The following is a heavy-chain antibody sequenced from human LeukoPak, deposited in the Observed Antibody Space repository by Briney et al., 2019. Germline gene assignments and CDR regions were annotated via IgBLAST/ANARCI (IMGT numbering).Heavy chain of an antibody. D-gene: IGHD5-24*01. CDR3: ARLGEMATDLSDY. J-gene: IGHJ4*02. CDR2: IIPIFGTA. V-gene: IGHV1-69*05. CDR1: GGTFSSYA. Sequence: SVKVSCKASGGTFSSYAISWVRQAPGQGLEWMGRIIPIFGTANYAQKFQGRVTITTDESTSTAYMELSSLRSEDTAVYYCARLGEMATDLSDYWGQGTLVTVSS.